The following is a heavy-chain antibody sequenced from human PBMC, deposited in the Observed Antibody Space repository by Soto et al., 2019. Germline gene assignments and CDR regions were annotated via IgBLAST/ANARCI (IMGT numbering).Heavy chain of an antibody. CDR2: TYYRSKWYT. J-gene: IGHJ4*02. CDR1: GDSVSRSSIA. Sequence: PSQTLSLTCAISGDSVSRSSIAWNWIRQSPSRGLEWLGRTYYRSKWYTEYAPSVQSRITVNLDTSKNHFSLQLNSVTPEDTAVYFCARGKNSAFDYWGQGVLVTVSS. CDR3: ARGKNSAFDY. D-gene: IGHD5-18*01. V-gene: IGHV6-1*01.